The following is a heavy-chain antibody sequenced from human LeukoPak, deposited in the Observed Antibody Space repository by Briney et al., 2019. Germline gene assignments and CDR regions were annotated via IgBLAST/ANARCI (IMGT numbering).Heavy chain of an antibody. CDR3: AKEITNSNGWYADY. J-gene: IGHJ4*02. V-gene: IGHV3-33*06. CDR1: GFTFSSYG. CDR2: IWYDGSNK. Sequence: AGGSLRLSCAASGFTFSSYGMHWVRQAPGKGLEWVAVIWYDGSNKYYADSVKGRFTISRDNSKYTLYLQMSSLRAEDTAIYYCAKEITNSNGWYADYWGQGTLVTVSS. D-gene: IGHD6-19*01.